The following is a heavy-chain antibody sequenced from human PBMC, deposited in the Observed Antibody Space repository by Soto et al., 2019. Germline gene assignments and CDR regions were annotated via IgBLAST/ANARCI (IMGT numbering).Heavy chain of an antibody. V-gene: IGHV1-46*02. CDR2: MTPSDGST. CDR3: AKHCGGDCSNGFAI. Sequence: ASVKVSCKTSADIFNNYYMHWVRQAPGQGLEWMGVMTPSDGSTNYAQSFQGRVTMTRDTSTRTVYVELSSLRSEDTAVYYCAKHCGGDCSNGFAIWGQRTKVTVSS. J-gene: IGHJ3*02. D-gene: IGHD2-21*02. CDR1: ADIFNNYY.